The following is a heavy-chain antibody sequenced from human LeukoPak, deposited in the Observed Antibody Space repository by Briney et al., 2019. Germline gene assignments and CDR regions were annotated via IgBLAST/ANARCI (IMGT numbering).Heavy chain of an antibody. D-gene: IGHD6-6*01. CDR3: ASIGGLAARSYYYYMDV. V-gene: IGHV1-69*13. CDR1: GGTFSSYA. J-gene: IGHJ6*03. CDR2: NIPIFGTA. Sequence: SVKVSCKASGGTFSSYAISWVRQAPGQGLEWMGGNIPIFGTANYAQKFQGRVTITADESTSTAYMELSSLRSEDTAVYYCASIGGLAARSYYYYMDVWGKGTTVTVSS.